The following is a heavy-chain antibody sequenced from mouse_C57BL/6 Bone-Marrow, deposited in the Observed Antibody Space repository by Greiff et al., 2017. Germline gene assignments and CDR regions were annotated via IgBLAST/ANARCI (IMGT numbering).Heavy chain of an antibody. CDR1: GDSITSGY. Sequence: EVQVVESGPSLVKPSPTLSLTCSVTGDSITSGYWNWIRKFPGNKLEYMGYISYSGSTYYNPSHNSRISITRDTSNNQYSRQVNSVTTEDTATYCGERLGVRREAMDYWGQGTSVTVSS. D-gene: IGHD1-2*01. J-gene: IGHJ4*01. CDR3: ERLGVRREAMDY. CDR2: ISYSGST. V-gene: IGHV3-8*02.